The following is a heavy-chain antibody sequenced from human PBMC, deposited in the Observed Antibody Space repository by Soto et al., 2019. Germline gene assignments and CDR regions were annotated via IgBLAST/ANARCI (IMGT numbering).Heavy chain of an antibody. Sequence: GGSLRLSCATSGFTFSGYSMHWFRQAPGKGLEWVAVTSSDGGTKFYADSVKGRFTVSRDNSKNTLYLQMNSLRTEDTAVYFCAREDVLTKWYFDNWGQGISVTVSS. D-gene: IGHD1-26*01. CDR3: AREDVLTKWYFDN. CDR1: GFTFSGYS. J-gene: IGHJ4*02. CDR2: TSSDGGTK. V-gene: IGHV3-30-3*01.